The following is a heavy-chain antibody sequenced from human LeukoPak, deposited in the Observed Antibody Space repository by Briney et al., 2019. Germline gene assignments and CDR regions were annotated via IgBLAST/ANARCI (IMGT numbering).Heavy chain of an antibody. Sequence: PSETLSLTCTVSGGSISSSSYSWGWIRQPPGKGLEWIGSIYYSGSTYYNPSLKSRVTISVDTSKNQFSLKLSSVTAADTAVYYCARHIWPEYYYDSRGHDYWGQGTLVTVSS. CDR2: IYYSGST. D-gene: IGHD3-22*01. CDR1: GGSISSSSYS. CDR3: ARHIWPEYYYDSRGHDY. V-gene: IGHV4-39*01. J-gene: IGHJ4*02.